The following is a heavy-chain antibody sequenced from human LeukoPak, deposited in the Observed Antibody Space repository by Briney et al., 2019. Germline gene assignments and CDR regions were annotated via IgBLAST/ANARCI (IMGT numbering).Heavy chain of an antibody. CDR2: INPSGGST. CDR1: GYTFTSYY. CDR3: ARSPGIGAAGTVDF. D-gene: IGHD6-13*01. Sequence: ASVKVSCKASGYTFTSYYMHWVRQAPGQGLEWMGIINPSGGSTSYAQKFQGRVTMTRDTSTSTVYMEMRSLRSDDTAVYYCARSPGIGAAGTVDFWGQGTQVTVSS. V-gene: IGHV1-46*01. J-gene: IGHJ4*02.